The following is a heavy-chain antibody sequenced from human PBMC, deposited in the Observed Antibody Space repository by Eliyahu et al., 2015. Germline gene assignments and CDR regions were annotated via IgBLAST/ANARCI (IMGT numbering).Heavy chain of an antibody. CDR3: TTDPANLMRAGMF. Sequence: EVQLVESGGGLVKPGGSLRLSCAASGFTFSNAWMSWVRQAPGKGLEWVGRIKSKTDGGTTDYAAPVKGRFTISRDDSKNTLYLQMNSLKTEDTAVYYCTTDPANLMRAGMFWGQGTLVTVSS. J-gene: IGHJ4*02. CDR1: GFTFSNAW. CDR2: IKSKTDGGTT. D-gene: IGHD6-19*01. V-gene: IGHV3-15*01.